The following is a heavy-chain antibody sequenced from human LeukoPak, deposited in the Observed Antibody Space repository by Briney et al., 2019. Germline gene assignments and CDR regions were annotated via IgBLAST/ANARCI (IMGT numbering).Heavy chain of an antibody. CDR3: ARDRPYCSGGSCYPGNY. J-gene: IGHJ4*02. D-gene: IGHD2-15*01. Sequence: GASVKVSCKASGGTFSSYAISWVRQAPGQGLEWMGGIIPIFGTANYAQKFQGRVTITADESTSTAYMELRSLRSDDTAVYYCARDRPYCSGGSCYPGNYWGQGTLVTVSS. V-gene: IGHV1-69*13. CDR2: IIPIFGTA. CDR1: GGTFSSYA.